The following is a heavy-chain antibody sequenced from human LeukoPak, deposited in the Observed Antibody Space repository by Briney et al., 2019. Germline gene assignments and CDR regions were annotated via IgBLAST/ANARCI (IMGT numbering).Heavy chain of an antibody. V-gene: IGHV4-4*07. CDR1: GGSISSYY. D-gene: IGHD4-11*01. CDR2: IYTSGST. CDR3: ASSTTVTTAVDY. Sequence: SETLSLTCTVSGGSISSYYWSWIRQPAGEGLEWIGRIYTSGSTNYNPSLKSRVTMSVDTSKNQFSLKLSSVTAADTAVYYCASSTTVTTAVDYWGQGTLVTVSS. J-gene: IGHJ4*02.